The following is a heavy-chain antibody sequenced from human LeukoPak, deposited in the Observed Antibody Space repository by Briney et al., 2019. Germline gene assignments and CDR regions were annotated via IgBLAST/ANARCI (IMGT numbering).Heavy chain of an antibody. CDR2: IKQDGSEK. J-gene: IGHJ4*02. D-gene: IGHD3-22*01. Sequence: PGGSLRLSCAASGFTFSSYWMSWVRQAPGKGLEWVANIKQDGSEKYYVDSVKGRFTISRDNSKNTLYLQMNSLRAEDTAVYYCAKWGLPYDSSGYSLDYWGQGTLVTVSS. V-gene: IGHV3-7*01. CDR3: AKWGLPYDSSGYSLDY. CDR1: GFTFSSYW.